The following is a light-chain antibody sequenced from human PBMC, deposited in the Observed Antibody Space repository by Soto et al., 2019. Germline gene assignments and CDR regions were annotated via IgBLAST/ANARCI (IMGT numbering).Light chain of an antibody. Sequence: DIQMTQSPSTLSASVGDRVTITCRASQSISSWLAWYQQKPGKAPKLLIYKASSLESGGPSRFSGSGSGTEFTLTISSLQPDDFATYYCQQYDSDSPWTFGQGTKVDIK. V-gene: IGKV1-5*03. CDR2: KAS. J-gene: IGKJ1*01. CDR1: QSISSW. CDR3: QQYDSDSPWT.